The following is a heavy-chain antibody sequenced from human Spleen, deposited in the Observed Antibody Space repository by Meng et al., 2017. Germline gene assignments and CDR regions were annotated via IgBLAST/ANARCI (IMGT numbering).Heavy chain of an antibody. CDR3: ARGPTTMAHDFDY. V-gene: IGHV4-34*01. CDR1: GGSFSDYY. Sequence: QVQRHPGGAVLLKPSETLSLTCVVFGGSFSDYYWSWIRQPPGKGLEWIGEINHSGSNNYNPSLESRATISVDTSQNNLSLKLSSVTAADSAVYYCARGPTTMAHDFDYWGQGTLVTVSS. D-gene: IGHD4-11*01. J-gene: IGHJ4*02. CDR2: INHSGSN.